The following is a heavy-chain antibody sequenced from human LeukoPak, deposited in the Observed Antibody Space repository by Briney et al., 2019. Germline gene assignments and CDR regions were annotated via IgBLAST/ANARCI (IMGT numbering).Heavy chain of an antibody. J-gene: IGHJ5*02. CDR1: GFTFSTYW. CDR3: VRGLGGSGSYPFDP. D-gene: IGHD3-10*01. Sequence: GGSLRLSCAASGFTFSTYWMHWVRQAPGKGLAWVSIIKGDGTTTNYADSVKGRFTISRDSAKNTLYLQMNSLGAEDTAVYYCVRGLGGSGSYPFDPWGQGTLVTVSS. CDR2: IKGDGTTT. V-gene: IGHV3-74*01.